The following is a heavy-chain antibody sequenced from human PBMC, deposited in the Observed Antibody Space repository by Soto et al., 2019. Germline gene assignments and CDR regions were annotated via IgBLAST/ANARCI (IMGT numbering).Heavy chain of an antibody. V-gene: IGHV4-39*01. Sequence: SETLSLTCTVSGGSISSSSYYWGWIRQPPGKGLEWIGSIYYSGSTYYNPSLKSRVTISVDTSKNQFSLKLSSVTAADTAVYYCARLGSGYSGYDWDYWGQRTLVTVSS. D-gene: IGHD5-12*01. CDR3: ARLGSGYSGYDWDY. J-gene: IGHJ4*02. CDR1: GGSISSSSYY. CDR2: IYYSGST.